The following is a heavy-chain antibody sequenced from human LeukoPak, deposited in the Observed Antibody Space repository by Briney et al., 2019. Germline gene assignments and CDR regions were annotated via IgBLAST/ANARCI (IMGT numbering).Heavy chain of an antibody. D-gene: IGHD5-18*01. CDR1: GFTLGSHD. CDR2: VSSGFHA. J-gene: IGHJ4*02. CDR3: VREARGYHYTYFDY. Sequence: GGSLRLSCTASGFTLGSHDMHWVRQIPGQGLEGVAAVSSGFHAFFADSVQGRFTVSREGARNSLYLQMNSLRAGDTAVYYCVREARGYHYTYFDYWGQGTLVTVSS. V-gene: IGHV3-13*01.